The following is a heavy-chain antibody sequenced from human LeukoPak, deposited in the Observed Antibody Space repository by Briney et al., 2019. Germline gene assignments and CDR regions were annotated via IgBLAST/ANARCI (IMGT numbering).Heavy chain of an antibody. CDR2: ISNSGSTI. J-gene: IGHJ4*02. Sequence: QPGGSLRLSCAASGYTFSSYEMNWVRQAPGKGLEWVSYISNSGSTIYYADSVRGRFTISRDNAKNSLYLQMNSLRAGDTAVYYCARDGGYCSSPNCHIDYWGQGTLVTVSS. D-gene: IGHD2-2*01. CDR3: ARDGGYCSSPNCHIDY. CDR1: GYTFSSYE. V-gene: IGHV3-48*03.